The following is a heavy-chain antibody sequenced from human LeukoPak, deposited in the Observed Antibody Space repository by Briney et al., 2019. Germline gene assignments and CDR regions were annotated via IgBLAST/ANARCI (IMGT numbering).Heavy chain of an antibody. J-gene: IGHJ4*02. CDR1: GGSISSYY. CDR2: IYYSGST. CDR3: ARVSAGNFDY. D-gene: IGHD6-13*01. V-gene: IGHV4-59*01. Sequence: PSETLSLTCTVSGGSISSYYWSWIRQPPGKGLEWIGSIYYSGSTYYNPSLKSRVTISVDTSKNQFSLKLSSVTAADTAVYYCARVSAGNFDYWGQGTLVTVSS.